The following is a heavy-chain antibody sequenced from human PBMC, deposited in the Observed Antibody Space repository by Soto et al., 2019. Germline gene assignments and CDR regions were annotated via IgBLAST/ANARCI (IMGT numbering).Heavy chain of an antibody. D-gene: IGHD3-10*01. Sequence: EVQLLESGGGLVQPGGSLRLSCAASGFTFSSYAMSWVRQAPGKGLEWVSAISGSGGSTYYADSVKGRFTITRDNSKNTLYLQMNSLRAEDTAVYYCAKGVRGSGSTLWFDPWGQGTLVTVSS. V-gene: IGHV3-23*01. CDR2: ISGSGGST. CDR3: AKGVRGSGSTLWFDP. J-gene: IGHJ5*02. CDR1: GFTFSSYA.